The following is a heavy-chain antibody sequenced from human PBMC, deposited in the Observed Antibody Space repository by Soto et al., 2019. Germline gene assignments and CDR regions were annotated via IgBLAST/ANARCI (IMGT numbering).Heavy chain of an antibody. CDR1: GFNFRNFA. Sequence: PGGSLRLSCAASGFNFRNFAMTWVRQAPGKGLEWVSLIQSGGTTYYADSVKGRFTISRDTSENTLHLQMDSLRVEDTAVYYCARDDVLCDGGRCYGIPLDVWGKGITVNVS. CDR3: ARDDVLCDGGRCYGIPLDV. D-gene: IGHD2-15*01. J-gene: IGHJ6*03. V-gene: IGHV3-66*01. CDR2: IQSGGTT.